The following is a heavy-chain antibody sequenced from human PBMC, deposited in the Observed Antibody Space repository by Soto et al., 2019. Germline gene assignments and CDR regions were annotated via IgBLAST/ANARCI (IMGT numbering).Heavy chain of an antibody. CDR3: ARDRITGTSGAFDI. V-gene: IGHV3-33*01. J-gene: IGHJ3*02. D-gene: IGHD1-20*01. CDR1: GFTFSSYG. CDR2: ILYDGSNK. Sequence: QVQLVESGGGVVQPGRSLRLSCAASGFTFSSYGMHWVRQAPGKGLEWVAVILYDGSNKYYADSVKGRFTISRDNSKNTLYLQMNSLRAEDTAVYYCARDRITGTSGAFDIWGQGTMVTVSS.